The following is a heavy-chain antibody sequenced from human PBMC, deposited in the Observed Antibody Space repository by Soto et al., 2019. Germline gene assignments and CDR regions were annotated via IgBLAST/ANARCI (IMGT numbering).Heavy chain of an antibody. D-gene: IGHD3-9*01. J-gene: IGHJ6*02. V-gene: IGHV3-48*02. CDR1: GFTFSSYN. CDR2: ISSTGSI. Sequence: PGGSLRLSCAASGFTFSSYNMNWVRQAPGKGLEWVSCISSTGSIYYADSVKGRFTISRDNAKNSLSLQMNSLRDEDTAVYYCARAQTISYGMDVWGQGTTVTVSS. CDR3: ARAQTISYGMDV.